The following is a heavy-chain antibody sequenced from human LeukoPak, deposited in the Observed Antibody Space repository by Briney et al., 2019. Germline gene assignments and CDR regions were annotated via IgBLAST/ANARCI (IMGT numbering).Heavy chain of an antibody. Sequence: SEALSLTCTVSGGSISPYYWTWIRQPPGKGLEWIGYIYYNGNTNYNPSLKSRITISVDTSKNQFSLRLKSVTAADTAVYYCARGPLSSRTTWTWFDPWGQGTLVTVSS. J-gene: IGHJ5*02. CDR3: ARGPLSSRTTWTWFDP. D-gene: IGHD6-13*01. CDR1: GGSISPYY. V-gene: IGHV4-59*01. CDR2: IYYNGNT.